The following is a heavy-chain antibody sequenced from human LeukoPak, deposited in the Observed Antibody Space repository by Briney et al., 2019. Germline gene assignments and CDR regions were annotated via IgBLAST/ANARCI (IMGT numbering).Heavy chain of an antibody. J-gene: IGHJ4*02. CDR2: MNPNSGNT. CDR1: GYTFTCYD. CDR3: ARIAAAGNRRLNY. Sequence: ASVKVSCKASGYTFTCYDINWVRQATGQGLEWMGWMNPNSGNTGYAQKFQGRITMTRNTSISTAYMELSSLTSEDTAVYYCARIAAAGNRRLNYWGQGTLVTVSS. D-gene: IGHD6-13*01. V-gene: IGHV1-8*01.